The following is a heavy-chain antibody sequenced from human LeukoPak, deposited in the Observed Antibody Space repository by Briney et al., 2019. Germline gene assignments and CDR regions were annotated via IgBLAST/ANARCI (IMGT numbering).Heavy chain of an antibody. V-gene: IGHV3-21*01. CDR2: ISSSSSYI. D-gene: IGHD3-9*01. J-gene: IGHJ6*02. CDR1: GFTVSSNH. CDR3: ARGGDYDILTGYPHYYYYGRDV. Sequence: PGGSLRLSCAASGFTVSSNHMSWVRQAPGKGLEWVSSISSSSSYIYYADSVKGRFTISRDNAKNSLYLQMNSLRAEDTAVYYCARGGDYDILTGYPHYYYYGRDVWGQGTTVTVSS.